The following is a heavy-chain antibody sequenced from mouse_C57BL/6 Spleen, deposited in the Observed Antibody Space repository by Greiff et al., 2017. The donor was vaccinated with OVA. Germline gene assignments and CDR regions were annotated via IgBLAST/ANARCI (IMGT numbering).Heavy chain of an antibody. J-gene: IGHJ1*03. CDR3: TTADYYGSSPWYFEV. V-gene: IGHV14-1*01. CDR1: GFNIKDYY. CDR2: IDPEDGDT. D-gene: IGHD1-1*01. Sequence: VQLQQSGAELVRPGASVKLSCTASGFNIKDYYMHWVKQRPEQGLEWIGRIDPEDGDTEYAPKFQGKATMTADTSSNTAYLQLSSLTSEDTAVYYCTTADYYGSSPWYFEVWGTGTTVTVSS.